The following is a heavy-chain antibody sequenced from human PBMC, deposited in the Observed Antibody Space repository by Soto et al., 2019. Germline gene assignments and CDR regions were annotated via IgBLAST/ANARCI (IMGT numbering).Heavy chain of an antibody. CDR2: VISKANGGTI. Sequence: GGSLRLSCAASGFIFSSAWMNWVRQAPGKGLEWVGRVISKANGGTIEYAAPVKGRFTISRNDSKNTLYLQMNSLKIEDTAVYYCTTDLRWDLPPSAYWGQRTLVTVSS. CDR1: GFIFSSAW. J-gene: IGHJ4*02. V-gene: IGHV3-15*01. CDR3: TTDLRWDLPPSAY. D-gene: IGHD1-26*01.